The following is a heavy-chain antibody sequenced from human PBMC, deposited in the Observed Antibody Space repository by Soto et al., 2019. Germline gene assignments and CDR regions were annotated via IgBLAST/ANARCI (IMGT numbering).Heavy chain of an antibody. V-gene: IGHV3-48*02. Sequence: EVHLVESGGGLVQPGGSLRLSCAASGFTFSSYSLNWVRQAPGKGLEWVSYITGSGTTVYYADSVRGRFTISRDNAKNSLYLQMNSMRDDEAAVYCGARGSSIYAYDLDFWGQGTLVTVSS. D-gene: IGHD6-13*01. CDR1: GFTFSSYS. J-gene: IGHJ4*02. CDR2: ITGSGTTV. CDR3: ARGSSIYAYDLDF.